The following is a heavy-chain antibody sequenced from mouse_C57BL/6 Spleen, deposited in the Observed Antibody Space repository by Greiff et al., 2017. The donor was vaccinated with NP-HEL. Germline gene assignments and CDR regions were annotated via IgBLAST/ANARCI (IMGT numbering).Heavy chain of an antibody. CDR1: GFTFSDYY. CDR2: INYDGSST. Sequence: EVKLVESEGGLVQPGSSMKLSCTASGFTFSDYYMAWVRQVPEKGLEWVANINYDGSSTYYLDSLKSRFIISRDNAKNILYLQMSSLKSEDTATYYCARALYYYGRYYFDYWGQGTTLTVSS. CDR3: ARALYYYGRYYFDY. V-gene: IGHV5-16*01. D-gene: IGHD1-1*01. J-gene: IGHJ2*01.